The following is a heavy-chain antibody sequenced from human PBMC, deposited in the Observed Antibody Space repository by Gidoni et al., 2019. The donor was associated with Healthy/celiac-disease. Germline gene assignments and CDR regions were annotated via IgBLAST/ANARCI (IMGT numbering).Heavy chain of an antibody. D-gene: IGHD3-16*01. CDR3: ARQLNDYAWGSYEGPDAFDI. CDR2: IYPGDSDT. V-gene: IGHV5-51*01. J-gene: IGHJ3*02. CDR1: GYSFTSYW. Sequence: EVQLVQSGAEVKTPGESLKISCKGSGYSFTSYWIGWVRQMPGKGLEWMGIIYPGDSDTRYSPSFQGQVTISADKSISTAYLQWSSLKASDTAMYYCARQLNDYAWGSYEGPDAFDIWGQGTMVTVSS.